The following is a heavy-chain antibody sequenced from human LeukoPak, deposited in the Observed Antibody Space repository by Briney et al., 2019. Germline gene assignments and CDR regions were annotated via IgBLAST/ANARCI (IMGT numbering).Heavy chain of an antibody. D-gene: IGHD2-8*02. J-gene: IGHJ3*02. Sequence: SGPTLVKPSQTLRHTCTFSGFSFRSGAGGVGGIRQPPGKGLQWLGVIYENDEKLYSSSLQNRLTIIKDTSRNQVVLTMANMDPVDTATYYCAHRHRGVASDIWGQGTMVTVSS. CDR2: IYENDEK. V-gene: IGHV2-5*01. CDR3: AHRHRGVASDI. CDR1: GFSFRSGAGG.